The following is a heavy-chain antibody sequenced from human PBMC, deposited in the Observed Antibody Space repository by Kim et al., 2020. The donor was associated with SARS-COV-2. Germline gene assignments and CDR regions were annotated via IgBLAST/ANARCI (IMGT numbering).Heavy chain of an antibody. Sequence: ASVKVSCKASGYTSTNYGIAWVRQAPGQGLEWMGWSSAYNGNTHYAENLQGRVTMTTDSSTGTAYMELRSLRSGDTAVYYCAGVAVAPTPEGLKHNGLEVWDQGSTITV. V-gene: IGHV1-18*01. CDR2: SSAYNGNT. J-gene: IGHJ6*02. CDR1: GYTSTNYG. CDR3: AGVAVAPTPEGLKHNGLEV. D-gene: IGHD6-19*01.